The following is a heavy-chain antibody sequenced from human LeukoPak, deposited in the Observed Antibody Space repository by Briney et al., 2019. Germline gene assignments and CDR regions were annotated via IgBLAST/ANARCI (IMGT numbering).Heavy chain of an antibody. V-gene: IGHV4-59*01. Sequence: SETLSLTCTVSGGSISSSYWSWLRQPPGKGLEWIGYISYSGSTNYNPSPKSRVIISVDTSKTQFSLKMRSVTAADTAVYYCARKYYDILTGYTAVDVWGQGTTVTVSS. CDR1: GGSISSSY. J-gene: IGHJ6*02. D-gene: IGHD3-9*01. CDR2: ISYSGST. CDR3: ARKYYDILTGYTAVDV.